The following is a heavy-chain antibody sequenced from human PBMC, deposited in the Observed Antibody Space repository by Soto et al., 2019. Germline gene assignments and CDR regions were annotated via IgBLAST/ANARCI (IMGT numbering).Heavy chain of an antibody. Sequence: QVQLQESGPGLVKPSQTLSLTCTVSGGSISSGGYYWSWIRQHPGKGLEWIGYIYYSGSTYYNPSPKSRVTIAVDTSKNQSSLKLSSVTPADTAVYYCAREGSSWTFDYWGQGTLVTVSS. CDR3: AREGSSWTFDY. CDR2: IYYSGST. V-gene: IGHV4-31*03. D-gene: IGHD6-13*01. CDR1: GGSISSGGYY. J-gene: IGHJ4*02.